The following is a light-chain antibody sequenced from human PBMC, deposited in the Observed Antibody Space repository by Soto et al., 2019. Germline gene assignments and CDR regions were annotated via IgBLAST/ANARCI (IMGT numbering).Light chain of an antibody. V-gene: IGKV3-20*01. CDR2: GAS. CDR3: QQYGGSPPLYT. J-gene: IGKJ2*01. CDR1: QSVRSNY. Sequence: EIVLTQSPGTLSLYPGEEATLSCRASQSVRSNYLAWYQQRPGQTPRLLISGASSRATGIPERFSGSGSGTDFTLTISRLEPEDFAVYYCQQYGGSPPLYTFGQGTKLEIK.